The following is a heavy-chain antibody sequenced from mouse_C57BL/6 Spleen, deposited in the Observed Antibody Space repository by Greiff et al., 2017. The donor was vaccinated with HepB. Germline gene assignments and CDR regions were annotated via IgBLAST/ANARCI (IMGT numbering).Heavy chain of an antibody. V-gene: IGHV1-50*01. J-gene: IGHJ2*01. CDR2: IDPSDSYT. D-gene: IGHD1-1*01. CDR1: GYTFTSYW. Sequence: QVQLQQPGAELVKPGDSVKLSCKASGYTFTSYWMQWVKQRPGQGLEWIGEIDPSDSYTNYNQKFKGKATLTVDTSSSTAYMQRSSLTSEDSAVYYCARCYYYGSSYFDYWGQGTTLTVSS. CDR3: ARCYYYGSSYFDY.